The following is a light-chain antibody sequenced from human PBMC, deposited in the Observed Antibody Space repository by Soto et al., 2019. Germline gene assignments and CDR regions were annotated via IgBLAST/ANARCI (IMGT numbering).Light chain of an antibody. CDR2: DAS. CDR3: QQRSNWPLT. J-gene: IGKJ4*01. V-gene: IGKV3-11*01. Sequence: EIVLTQSPATLSLSPGEGATLSCRASQSVRSYLAWYQQKPGQAPRLLIYDASNRATGFPARFSGRGSGTDFTLTISSLEPEDSAGYYCQQRSNWPLTFGGGTKVEMK. CDR1: QSVRSY.